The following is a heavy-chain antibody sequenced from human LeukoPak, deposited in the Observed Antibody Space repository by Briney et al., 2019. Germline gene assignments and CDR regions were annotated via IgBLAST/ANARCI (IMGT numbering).Heavy chain of an antibody. CDR1: GYIFISYY. Sequence: GASVKVSCKASGYIFISYYMHWVRQAPGQGLEWMGIINPSGGSTSYAQKFQGRVIMTRETSTSTVYMELRSLRSEDTAVYYCARDYPISGSSYGGLGYWGQGTLVTVSS. D-gene: IGHD4-23*01. V-gene: IGHV1-46*01. CDR2: INPSGGST. CDR3: ARDYPISGSSYGGLGY. J-gene: IGHJ4*02.